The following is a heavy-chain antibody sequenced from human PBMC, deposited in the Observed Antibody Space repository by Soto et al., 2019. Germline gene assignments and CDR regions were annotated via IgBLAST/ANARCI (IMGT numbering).Heavy chain of an antibody. CDR3: ARQLPTAIRGGYYYSYGMDV. CDR2: LHSDGSTT. D-gene: IGHD2-2*02. CDR1: GFIFSSYW. V-gene: IGHV3-74*01. J-gene: IGHJ6*02. Sequence: GGSLRLSCAASGFIFSSYWMNWVRQVPGKGLVWVSRLHSDGSTTSYADPVKGRFTISRDNAKNTLYLQMNSLRAEDTAVYYCARQLPTAIRGGYYYSYGMDVWGQGTTVTVSS.